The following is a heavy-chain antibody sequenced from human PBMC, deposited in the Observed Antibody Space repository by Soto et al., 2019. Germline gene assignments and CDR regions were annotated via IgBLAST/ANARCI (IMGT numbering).Heavy chain of an antibody. D-gene: IGHD2-21*02. CDR1: GFTFSTYA. V-gene: IGHV3-23*01. CDR3: ARDLGGGNSVYYYYGMDV. J-gene: IGHJ6*02. CDR2: ISGSGGST. Sequence: PGGSLRLSCAASGFTFSTYAMSWVRQAPGKGLEWVSAISGSGGSTYYADYVKGRFTISRDNSKNTLFLQMNSLRAEDTAVYYCARDLGGGNSVYYYYGMDVWGQGATVT.